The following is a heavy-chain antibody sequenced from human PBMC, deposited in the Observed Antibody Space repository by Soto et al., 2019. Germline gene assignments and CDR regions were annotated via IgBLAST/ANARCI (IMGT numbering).Heavy chain of an antibody. CDR2: IIPILGIA. CDR1: GGTFSSYT. D-gene: IGHD3-3*01. Sequence: ASVKVSCKASGGTFSSYTISWVRQAPGQGLEWMGRIIPILGIANYAQKFQGRVTITADKSTSTAYMELSSLRSEDTAVYYCARGGPGGLRFLEWLYPLRAGGAIAADTAYMDVWGKGTTVTVSS. V-gene: IGHV1-69*02. J-gene: IGHJ6*03. CDR3: ARGGPGGLRFLEWLYPLRAGGAIAADTAYMDV.